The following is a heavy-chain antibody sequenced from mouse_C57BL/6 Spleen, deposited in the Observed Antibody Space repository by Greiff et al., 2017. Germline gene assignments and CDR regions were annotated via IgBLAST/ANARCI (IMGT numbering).Heavy chain of an antibody. CDR3: STSPGCYYGGGDY. V-gene: IGHV14-1*01. J-gene: IGHJ2*01. Sequence: VQLQQSGAELVRPGASVKLSCTASGFNIKDYYMHWVKQRPEQGLEWIGRIDPEDGDTEYAPKFQGKATMTADTSSNTAYRQLSSLTSEDTAVYYCSTSPGCYYGGGDYWGQGTTLTVSS. CDR1: GFNIKDYY. CDR2: IDPEDGDT. D-gene: IGHD1-1*01.